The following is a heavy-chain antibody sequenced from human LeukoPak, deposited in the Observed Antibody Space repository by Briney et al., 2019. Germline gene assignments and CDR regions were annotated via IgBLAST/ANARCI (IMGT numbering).Heavy chain of an antibody. CDR3: VFWQYQLH. V-gene: IGHV3-23*01. J-gene: IGHJ3*01. CDR2: ISGSGGST. Sequence: GGSLRLSCAASGFTFSSYGMSWVRQAPGTGLEWVSAISGSGGSTYYADSVKGRFTISRDNSKNTLYLQMNSLRAEDTAVYYCVFWQYQLHWGQGTMVTVSS. D-gene: IGHD2-2*01. CDR1: GFTFSSYG.